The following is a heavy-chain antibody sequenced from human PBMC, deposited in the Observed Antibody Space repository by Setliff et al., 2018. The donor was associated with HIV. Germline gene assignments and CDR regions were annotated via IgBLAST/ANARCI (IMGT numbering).Heavy chain of an antibody. V-gene: IGHV3-7*03. CDR1: GFTFSSYW. CDR2: IKQDGGEK. CDR3: TTVVDYDNSDATDH. Sequence: GGSLRLSCAASGFTFSSYWMSWVRQAPGKGLEWVANIKQDGGEKYYLDSVKGRFTISRDNAKNSLYLQMNSLRAEDTAVYYCTTVVDYDNSDATDHWGPGSLVTVSS. J-gene: IGHJ4*02. D-gene: IGHD3-22*01.